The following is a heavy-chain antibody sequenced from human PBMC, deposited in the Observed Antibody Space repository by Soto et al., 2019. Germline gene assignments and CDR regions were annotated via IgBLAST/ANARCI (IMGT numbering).Heavy chain of an antibody. Sequence: EVQLVESGGGLVKPGGSLRLSCAASGFTFSSYSMNWVRQAPGKGLEWVSSISSSSSYIYYADSVKGRFTISRDNAKNSLYLQMNSLRAEDTAVYYCARGVPRSWGNSYYGMDVWGQGTTVTVSS. J-gene: IGHJ6*02. CDR3: ARGVPRSWGNSYYGMDV. D-gene: IGHD3-16*01. CDR1: GFTFSSYS. V-gene: IGHV3-21*01. CDR2: ISSSSSYI.